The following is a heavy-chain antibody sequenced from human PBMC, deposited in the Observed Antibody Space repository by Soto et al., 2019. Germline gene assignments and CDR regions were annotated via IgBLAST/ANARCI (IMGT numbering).Heavy chain of an antibody. CDR2: ISQSGNT. CDR1: SGSFSGYY. V-gene: IGHV4-34*01. J-gene: IGHJ4*02. CDR3: ASATKVSGSSQTRPDF. D-gene: IGHD6-6*01. Sequence: QVPLHQWGAGLLKPSETLSLACSIYSGSFSGYYWCWIRQPPGKGLEWIGEISQSGNTNYSPSLKNRVSISIDTSKKQSSLNSVSVSAADTAAYYCASATKVSGSSQTRPDFWGQGTLVTVS.